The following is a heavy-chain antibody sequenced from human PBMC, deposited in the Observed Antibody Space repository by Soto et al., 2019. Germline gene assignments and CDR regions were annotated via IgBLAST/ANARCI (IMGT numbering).Heavy chain of an antibody. V-gene: IGHV3-53*01. CDR2: IYSGGGT. CDR1: GFTVSYNY. D-gene: IGHD3-10*01. J-gene: IGHJ3*02. Sequence: GGSLRLSCAVSGFTVSYNYMNWVRQAPGKGLEWVSVIYSGGGTFYADSVKGRFTISRDNSKNTLYLQMNSLSAEDTAVYYCARGMYGAGSYYIRDAFEMWGQGTMFTVSS. CDR3: ARGMYGAGSYYIRDAFEM.